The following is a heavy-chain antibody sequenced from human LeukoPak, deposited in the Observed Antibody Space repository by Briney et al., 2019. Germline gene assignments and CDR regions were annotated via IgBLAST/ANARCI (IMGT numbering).Heavy chain of an antibody. D-gene: IGHD3-9*01. J-gene: IGHJ6*03. CDR1: GGSLSGYF. V-gene: IGHV4-34*01. CDR2: IHHTGAT. CDR3: ARGRLDYYYMDV. Sequence: SETLSLTCAVYGGSLSGYFWSWIRQPPGMGLEWIGEIHHTGATNYKPSLKSRVSISLDMSKNQLSLEMRSVTAADTAVYYCARGRLDYYYMDVWGRGTTVTVSS.